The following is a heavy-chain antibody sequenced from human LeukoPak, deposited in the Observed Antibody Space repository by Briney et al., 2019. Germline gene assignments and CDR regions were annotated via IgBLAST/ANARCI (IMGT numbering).Heavy chain of an antibody. V-gene: IGHV3-49*04. CDR3: TRAVWIQLWVEFDY. CDR2: IRSKAYGGTT. J-gene: IGHJ4*02. Sequence: GGSLRLSCTASGFTFGDYAMNWVRQAPGKGLEWVGFIRSKAYGGTTEYAASVKGRFTISRDDSKSIAYMQMNSVKTEDTAVYYCTRAVWIQLWVEFDYWGQGTLVTVSS. CDR1: GFTFGDYA. D-gene: IGHD5-18*01.